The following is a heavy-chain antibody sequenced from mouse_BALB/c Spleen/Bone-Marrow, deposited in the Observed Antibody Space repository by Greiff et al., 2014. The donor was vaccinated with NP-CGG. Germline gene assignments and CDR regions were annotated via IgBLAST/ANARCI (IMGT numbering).Heavy chain of an antibody. Sequence: QVQLQQSGAELVRPGASVKLSCKASGYSFTIYWMNWVKQRPGQGLEWIGMIHPSDIETRLNQKFKDKATLTVDKSSNTAYMQLSSPTSEGSAVYYCARGEITAFAYWGQGTLVTVSA. CDR1: GYSFTIYW. CDR3: ARGEITAFAY. J-gene: IGHJ3*01. V-gene: IGHV1-61*01. CDR2: IHPSDIET. D-gene: IGHD2-4*01.